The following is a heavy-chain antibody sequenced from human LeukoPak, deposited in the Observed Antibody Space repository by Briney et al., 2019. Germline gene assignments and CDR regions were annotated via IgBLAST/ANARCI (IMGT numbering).Heavy chain of an antibody. D-gene: IGHD3-9*01. CDR2: ISDSGETT. Sequence: GGSLRLSCAVSGITFSNYAMSWVRQVPGKGLEWISGISDSGETTHYADSVKGRFSISRDNSQNTLYLQMYTLRAEDTAVYHCVKDSSRSYYNTKSEYFDYWGRGTLVTVSS. CDR1: GITFSNYA. V-gene: IGHV3-23*01. J-gene: IGHJ4*02. CDR3: VKDSSRSYYNTKSEYFDY.